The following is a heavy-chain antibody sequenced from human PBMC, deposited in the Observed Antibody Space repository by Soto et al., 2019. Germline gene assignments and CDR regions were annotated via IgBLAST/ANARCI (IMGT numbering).Heavy chain of an antibody. Sequence: QVQLQESGPGLVKPSQTLSLTCTVSGGSISSGDYYWSWIRQPPGKGLEWIGYIYYSGSTYYNPTLKSRVTISVDTSKTQCSLKLSSVPAADTAVYDRARDGYSSGWSGNGMDVWGQGTTVTVSS. D-gene: IGHD6-19*01. J-gene: IGHJ6*02. CDR3: ARDGYSSGWSGNGMDV. CDR2: IYYSGST. V-gene: IGHV4-30-4*01. CDR1: GGSISSGDYY.